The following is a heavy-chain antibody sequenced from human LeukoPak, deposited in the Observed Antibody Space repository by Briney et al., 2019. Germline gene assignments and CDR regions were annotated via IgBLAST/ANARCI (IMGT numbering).Heavy chain of an antibody. CDR2: IYTSGST. CDR3: ARENPLVAARGLDY. Sequence: SETLSLTCTVSGGSISSYFWSWIRQPAGKGLEWIGRIYTSGSTNYNTTLKSRLTMSVDTSKNQFSLRLSSVTAADTAVYYCARENPLVAARGLDYWGQGTLVTVSS. D-gene: IGHD2-15*01. J-gene: IGHJ4*02. V-gene: IGHV4-4*07. CDR1: GGSISSYF.